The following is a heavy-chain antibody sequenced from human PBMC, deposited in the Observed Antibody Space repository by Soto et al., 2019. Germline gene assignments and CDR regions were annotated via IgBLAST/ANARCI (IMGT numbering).Heavy chain of an antibody. CDR3: ARVVGIAVDDY. D-gene: IGHD6-19*01. V-gene: IGHV1-3*01. Sequence: QVQLVQSGAEVKKPGASVKVSCKASGYTFTSYAMHWVRQAPGQRLEWMGWINAGNGNTKYSQKFQGRVTITRDTSACTAYMELSSLRSEDTAVYYCARVVGIAVDDYWGQGTLVTVSS. CDR2: INAGNGNT. CDR1: GYTFTSYA. J-gene: IGHJ4*02.